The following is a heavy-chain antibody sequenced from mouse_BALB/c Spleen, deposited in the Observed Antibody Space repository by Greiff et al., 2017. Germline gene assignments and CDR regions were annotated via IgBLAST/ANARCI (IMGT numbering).Heavy chain of an antibody. CDR2: ISCYNGAT. Sequence: LVKTGASVKISCKASGYSFTGYYMHWVKQSHGKSLEWIGYISCYNGATSYNQKFKGKATFTVDTSSSTAYMQFNSLTSEDSAVYYCARSEPYDGYYPLAMDYWGQGTSVTVSS. D-gene: IGHD2-3*01. J-gene: IGHJ4*01. CDR1: GYSFTGYY. CDR3: ARSEPYDGYYPLAMDY. V-gene: IGHV1S34*01.